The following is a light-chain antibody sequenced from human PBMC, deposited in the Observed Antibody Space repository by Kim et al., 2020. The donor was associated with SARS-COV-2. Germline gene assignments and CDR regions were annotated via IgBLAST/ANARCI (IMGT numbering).Light chain of an antibody. Sequence: VALGTTVRITCQGDSLRSYYATWYQQKPGQAPIVVIYGKNNRPSGIPDRFSGSSSGDTASLTITGTQAGDEADYYCNSRGSNDNVLFGGGTKLTVL. CDR3: NSRGSNDNVL. J-gene: IGLJ2*01. V-gene: IGLV3-19*01. CDR1: SLRSYY. CDR2: GKN.